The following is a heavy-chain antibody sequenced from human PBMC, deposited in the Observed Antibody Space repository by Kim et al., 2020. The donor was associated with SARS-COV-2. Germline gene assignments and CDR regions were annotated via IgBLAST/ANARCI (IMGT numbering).Heavy chain of an antibody. D-gene: IGHD1-26*01. J-gene: IGHJ5*02. Sequence: ADSVKGRFTISRDNSKNTLYLQMNSLRAEDTAVYYCARDLSSGSYNWFDPWGQGTLVTVSS. V-gene: IGHV3-30*01. CDR3: ARDLSSGSYNWFDP.